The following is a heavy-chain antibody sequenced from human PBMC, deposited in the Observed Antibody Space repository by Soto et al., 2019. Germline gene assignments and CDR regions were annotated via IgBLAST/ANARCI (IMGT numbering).Heavy chain of an antibody. CDR3: AREVISNYGDPGSIDY. J-gene: IGHJ4*02. Sequence: PSETLSLTCTVSGGSISSGGYYWSWIRQHPGKGLEWIGYIYYSGSTYYNPSLKSRVTISVDTSKNQFSLKLSSVTAADTAVYYCAREVISNYGDPGSIDYWGQGTLVTVSS. V-gene: IGHV4-31*03. D-gene: IGHD4-17*01. CDR2: IYYSGST. CDR1: GGSISSGGYY.